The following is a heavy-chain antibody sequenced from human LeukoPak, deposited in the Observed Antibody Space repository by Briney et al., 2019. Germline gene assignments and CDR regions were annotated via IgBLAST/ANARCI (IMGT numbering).Heavy chain of an antibody. CDR1: RFTFDDYA. CDR3: AKDYYYDSGGPFDY. V-gene: IGHV3-9*01. J-gene: IGHJ4*02. CDR2: ISWNSGSI. Sequence: GGSLRLSCVASRFTFDDYAMHWVRQAPGKGLEWVSGISWNSGSIGYADSVKGRFTISRDNAKNSLYLQMNSLRAEDTALYYCAKDYYYDSGGPFDYWGQGTPVTVSS. D-gene: IGHD3-22*01.